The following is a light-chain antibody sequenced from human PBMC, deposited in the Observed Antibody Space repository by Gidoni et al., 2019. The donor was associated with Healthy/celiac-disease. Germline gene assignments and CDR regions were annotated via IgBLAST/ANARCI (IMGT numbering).Light chain of an antibody. Sequence: DIVLTQSPGTRSLSPGERAPLSCRASQSVSSSYLAWYQQKPGQAPRLLIYGASSRATGIPDRFSGSGSGTDFTLTISRLEPEDFAVYYCQQYGSSPITFGGGTKVEIK. V-gene: IGKV3-20*01. CDR1: QSVSSSY. J-gene: IGKJ4*01. CDR2: GAS. CDR3: QQYGSSPIT.